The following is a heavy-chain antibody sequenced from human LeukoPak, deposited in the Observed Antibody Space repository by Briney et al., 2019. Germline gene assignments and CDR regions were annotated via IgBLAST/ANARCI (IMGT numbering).Heavy chain of an antibody. CDR3: ARHTAMVRGVILRARNFDY. V-gene: IGHV4-39*01. J-gene: IGHJ4*02. CDR2: IYYSGST. D-gene: IGHD3-10*01. CDR1: GDSISSSSYY. Sequence: SETLSLTCTVSGDSISSSSYYWGWIRQPPGKGLEWIGSIYYSGSTYYNPSLKSRVTISVDTSKNQFSLKLSSVTAADTAVYYCARHTAMVRGVILRARNFDYWGQGTLVTVSS.